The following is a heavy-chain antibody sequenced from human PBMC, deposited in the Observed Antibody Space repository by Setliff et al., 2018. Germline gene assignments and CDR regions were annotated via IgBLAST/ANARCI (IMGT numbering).Heavy chain of an antibody. V-gene: IGHV4-59*01. Sequence: KASETLSLTCTVSGGSISSYYWSWIRQPPGKGLEWIGYMYYSGSTNYNPSLKSRVTISVDTSKNQFSLKLSSVTAADTAVYYCAGSTYYYGSGTYSASDYWGQGTLVTVSS. CDR3: AGSTYYYGSGTYSASDY. J-gene: IGHJ4*02. CDR1: GGSISSYY. CDR2: MYYSGST. D-gene: IGHD3-10*01.